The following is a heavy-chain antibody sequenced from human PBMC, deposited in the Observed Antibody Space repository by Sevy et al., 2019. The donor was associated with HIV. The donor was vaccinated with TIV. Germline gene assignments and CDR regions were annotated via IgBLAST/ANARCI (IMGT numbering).Heavy chain of an antibody. V-gene: IGHV3-30-3*01. D-gene: IGHD3-22*01. CDR3: ARDNYYATSGYFTGPLRYYYYYGVDV. CDR2: ISYDGGSK. CDR1: GFRFSNYA. Sequence: GGSLRLSCVGTGFRFSNYAMHWVRQPQGKGLEWVSVISYDGGSKYHADSVKGRFTISRDNSKNTLYLQMDTLRAEDTAVYFCARDNYYATSGYFTGPLRYYYYYGVDVWGQGTTVTVSS. J-gene: IGHJ6*02.